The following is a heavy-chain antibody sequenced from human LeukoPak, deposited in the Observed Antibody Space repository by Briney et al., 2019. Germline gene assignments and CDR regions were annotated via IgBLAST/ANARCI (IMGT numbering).Heavy chain of an antibody. CDR1: GGSISGSSYY. V-gene: IGHV4-39*07. J-gene: IGHJ5*02. Sequence: PSETLSLTCTVSGGSISGSSYYWGWIRQPPGKGLEWIGSIYYSGSTYYNPSLKSRVTISVDTSKNQFSLKLSSVTAADTAVYYCARGSVYYDILTGLSANWFDPWGQGTLVTVSS. CDR3: ARGSVYYDILTGLSANWFDP. D-gene: IGHD3-9*01. CDR2: IYYSGST.